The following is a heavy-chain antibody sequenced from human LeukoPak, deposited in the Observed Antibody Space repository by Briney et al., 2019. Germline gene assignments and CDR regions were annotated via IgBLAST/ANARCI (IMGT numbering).Heavy chain of an antibody. Sequence: SETLSLTCAVYGGSFSGCYWSWIRQPPGKGLEWIGEINHSGSTNYNPSLKSRVTISVDTSKNQFSLKLSSVTAADTAVYYCASRGTSSWPRFDYWGQGTLVTVSS. CDR1: GGSFSGCY. D-gene: IGHD6-13*01. V-gene: IGHV4-34*01. CDR2: INHSGST. J-gene: IGHJ4*02. CDR3: ASRGTSSWPRFDY.